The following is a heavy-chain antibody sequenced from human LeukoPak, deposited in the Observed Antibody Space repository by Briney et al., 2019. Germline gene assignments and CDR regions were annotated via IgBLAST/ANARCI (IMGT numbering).Heavy chain of an antibody. J-gene: IGHJ4*02. Sequence: SETLSLTCTVSGGSISSYYWSWIRQPPGKGLEWIGYIYYSGSTNYNPPLKSRVTISVDTSKNQFSLKLSSVTAADTAVYYCARVGHYYDSSGYYYEDFDYWGQGTLVTVSS. D-gene: IGHD3-22*01. CDR3: ARVGHYYDSSGYYYEDFDY. CDR2: IYYSGST. CDR1: GGSISSYY. V-gene: IGHV4-59*01.